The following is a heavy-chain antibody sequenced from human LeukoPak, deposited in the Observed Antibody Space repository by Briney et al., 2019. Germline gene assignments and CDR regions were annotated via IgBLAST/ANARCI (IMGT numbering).Heavy chain of an antibody. Sequence: PSETLSLTCTVSGGSISSYYWSWIRQPPGKGLEWIGYIYYSGSTNYNPSLKSRVTISVDTSKNQFSLKLSSVTAADTAVYYCARGGIQWLVYYFDYWGQGTLVTVSS. J-gene: IGHJ4*02. CDR3: ARGGIQWLVYYFDY. CDR2: IYYSGST. V-gene: IGHV4-59*12. D-gene: IGHD6-19*01. CDR1: GGSISSYY.